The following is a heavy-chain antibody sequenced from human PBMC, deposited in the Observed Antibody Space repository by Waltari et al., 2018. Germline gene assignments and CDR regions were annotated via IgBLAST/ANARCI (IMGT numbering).Heavy chain of an antibody. J-gene: IGHJ4*02. V-gene: IGHV3-7*01. Sequence: EVQLVESGGGLVQPGGSLRLSCAASGFTFSRYWISWVRQAPGKGLEWVAKIKQDGSEKYYVDSVKGRFTISRDNAKNSLYLQMNSLRAEDTAVYYCARASGWYSDYWGQGTLVTVSS. CDR1: GFTFSRYW. CDR3: ARASGWYSDY. CDR2: IKQDGSEK. D-gene: IGHD6-19*01.